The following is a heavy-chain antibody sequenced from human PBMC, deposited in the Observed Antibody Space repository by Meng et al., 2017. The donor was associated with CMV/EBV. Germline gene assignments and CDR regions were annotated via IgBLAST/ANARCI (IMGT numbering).Heavy chain of an antibody. J-gene: IGHJ4*02. V-gene: IGHV3-23*01. CDR2: ISGSGGST. D-gene: IGHD4-11*01. CDR3: AKDPYSNYARPY. CDR1: GFTFSSYA. Sequence: GGSLRLSCATSGFTFSSYAMSWVRQAPGKGLEWVSAISGSGGSTYYADSVKGRFTISRDNSKNTLYLQMNSLRAEDTAVYYCAKDPYSNYARPYWGQGTLVTVSS.